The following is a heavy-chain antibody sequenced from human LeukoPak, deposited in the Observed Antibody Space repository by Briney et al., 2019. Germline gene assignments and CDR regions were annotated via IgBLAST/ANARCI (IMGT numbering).Heavy chain of an antibody. V-gene: IGHV4-61*02. CDR3: ARGIRVGYYFDY. D-gene: IGHD2-15*01. CDR2: IYTSGST. Sequence: PSQTLSLTCTVSGGSISSGSYYWSWIRQPAGKGLEWIGRIYTSGSTNYNPSLKSRVTISVDTSKNQFSLKLSSVTAADTAVYYCARGIRVGYYFDYWGQGTLVTVSS. CDR1: GGSISSGSYY. J-gene: IGHJ4*02.